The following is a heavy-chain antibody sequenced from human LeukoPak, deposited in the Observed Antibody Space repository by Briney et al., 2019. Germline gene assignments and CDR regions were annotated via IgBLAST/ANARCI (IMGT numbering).Heavy chain of an antibody. CDR3: ARGGGSSWYPYYFDY. CDR2: IYTGGST. Sequence: SETLSLTCTVSGGSISSYYWSWIRQPAGKGLEWIGHIYTGGSTNYNPSLKSRVTMSVDTSKNQFSLKLNPVTAADTAVYYCARGGGSSWYPYYFDYWGQGTLVTVSS. D-gene: IGHD6-13*01. J-gene: IGHJ4*02. V-gene: IGHV4-4*07. CDR1: GGSISSYY.